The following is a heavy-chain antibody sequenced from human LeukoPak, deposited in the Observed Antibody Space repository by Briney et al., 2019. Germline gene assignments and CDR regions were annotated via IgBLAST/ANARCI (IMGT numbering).Heavy chain of an antibody. D-gene: IGHD4/OR15-4a*01. J-gene: IGHJ4*02. CDR1: GFTFNSYA. Sequence: GGSLRLSCAASGFTFNSYAMHWVRQAPGKGLEWVAFIRYDGSNKYYADSVKGRFTISRDNSKNTLYLQMNSLRAEDTAVYYCARRAGAYSHPYDYWGQGTLVTVSS. CDR2: IRYDGSNK. V-gene: IGHV3-30*02. CDR3: ARRAGAYSHPYDY.